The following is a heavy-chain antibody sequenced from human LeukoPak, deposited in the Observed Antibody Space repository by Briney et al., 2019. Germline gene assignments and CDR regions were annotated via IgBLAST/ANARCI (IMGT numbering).Heavy chain of an antibody. Sequence: SETLSLTCTVSGGSISSSSYYWGWIRQPPGKGLEWIGSIYHSGSTYYNPSLKSRVTISVDTSKNQFSLKLSSVTAADTAVYYCARVLRFLEWFDYWGQGTLVTVSS. D-gene: IGHD3-3*01. J-gene: IGHJ4*02. V-gene: IGHV4-39*07. CDR2: IYHSGST. CDR1: GGSISSSSYY. CDR3: ARVLRFLEWFDY.